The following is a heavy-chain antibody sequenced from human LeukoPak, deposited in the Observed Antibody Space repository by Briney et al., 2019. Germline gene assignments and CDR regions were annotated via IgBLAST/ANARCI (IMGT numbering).Heavy chain of an antibody. D-gene: IGHD3-9*01. CDR3: AKPSTFDWFEPFDY. Sequence: GGSLRLSCAASGFTFSSYSMNWVRQAPGKGLEWVSSISSSSSYIYYADSVKGRFTISRDNAKNSLYLQMNSLRAEDTALYYCAKPSTFDWFEPFDYWGQGTLVTVSS. J-gene: IGHJ4*02. CDR2: ISSSSSYI. V-gene: IGHV3-21*04. CDR1: GFTFSSYS.